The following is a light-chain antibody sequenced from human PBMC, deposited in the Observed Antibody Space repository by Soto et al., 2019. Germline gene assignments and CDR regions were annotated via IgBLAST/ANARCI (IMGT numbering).Light chain of an antibody. V-gene: IGLV1-40*01. CDR3: QSYDSSLSGVV. CDR1: SSNIGAHYD. Sequence: QSVLTQPPSVSGAPGQRVTISCTGSSSNIGAHYDVHWYQQLPGTAPKLLIYGNSNRPSGVPDRFSGSKSGTSASLAITGLQAEDEADYYCQSYDSSLSGVVFGGGTTLTVL. CDR2: GNS. J-gene: IGLJ2*01.